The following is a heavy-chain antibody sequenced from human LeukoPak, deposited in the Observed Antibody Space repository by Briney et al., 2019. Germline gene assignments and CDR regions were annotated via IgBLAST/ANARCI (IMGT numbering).Heavy chain of an antibody. J-gene: IGHJ4*02. CDR1: GFTFSNAW. CDR3: TTDMVVGYCSSTSCYTY. CDR2: IKSKTDGGTT. D-gene: IGHD2-2*02. V-gene: IGHV3-15*01. Sequence: PGGSLRLSCAASGFTFSNAWMSWVRQAPGKGLEWVGRIKSKTDGGTTDYAAPVKGRFTISGDDSKNTLYLQMNSLKTEDTAVYYCTTDMVVGYCSSTSCYTYWGQGTLVTVSS.